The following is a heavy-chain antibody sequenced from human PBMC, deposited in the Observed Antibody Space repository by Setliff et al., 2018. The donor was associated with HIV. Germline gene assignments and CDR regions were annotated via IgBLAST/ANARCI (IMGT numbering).Heavy chain of an antibody. CDR3: ARRMWQQDSKFMYYFDY. V-gene: IGHV5-51*01. D-gene: IGHD6-13*01. CDR1: GYSFTSYW. J-gene: IGHJ4*02. Sequence: PGESLKISCKGSGYSFTSYWIGWVRQMPGKGLEWMGINYPGDSDTRYSPSFQGQVTISADKSISTAYLQWSSLKASDTAMYYCARRMWQQDSKFMYYFDYWGQGTLVTVSS. CDR2: NYPGDSDT.